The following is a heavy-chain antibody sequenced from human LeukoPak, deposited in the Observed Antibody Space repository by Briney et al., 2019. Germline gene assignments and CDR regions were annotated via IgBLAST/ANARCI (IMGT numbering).Heavy chain of an antibody. CDR2: IPDDGSET. V-gene: IGHV3-7*01. CDR1: GFTFSSYW. J-gene: IGHJ1*01. Sequence: PGGSLRLSCAASGFTFSSYWMHWVRQAPGKGLEWVANIPDDGSETNYVDSVKGRFIISRDNAKNSLSLQMNSLREEDTALYYCARGWATIPDWGQGTLVTVSS. D-gene: IGHD5-24*01. CDR3: ARGWATIPD.